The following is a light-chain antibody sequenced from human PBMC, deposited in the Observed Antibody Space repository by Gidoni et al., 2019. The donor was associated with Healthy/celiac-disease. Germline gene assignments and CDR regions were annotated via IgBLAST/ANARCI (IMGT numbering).Light chain of an antibody. CDR3: QHYYSTTALT. J-gene: IGKJ4*01. CDR2: WAS. Sequence: RATINCKSSQSVLYSSNHKNYLAWYQQKPGQPPKLLIYWASNRESGVPDRFRGSGSGTDVTLPISSLQAEDVAVYSCQHYYSTTALTSGGGTKVEIK. CDR1: QSVLYSSNHKNY. V-gene: IGKV4-1*01.